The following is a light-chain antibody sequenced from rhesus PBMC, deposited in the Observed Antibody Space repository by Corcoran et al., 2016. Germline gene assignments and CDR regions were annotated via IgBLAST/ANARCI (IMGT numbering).Light chain of an antibody. V-gene: IGLV3-44*01. CDR3: QVWYFISDHDV. CDR1: NIGSEV. CDR2: YDG. Sequence: YELTQPPSVSSCPGQTAGNTCGRENIGSEVVSWYRQKPPQAPLLVTYYDGERPTGIPERFSASKSGSTATLTISGVESGDEADYYCQVWYFISDHDVFGSGTRLTVL. J-gene: IGLJ6*01.